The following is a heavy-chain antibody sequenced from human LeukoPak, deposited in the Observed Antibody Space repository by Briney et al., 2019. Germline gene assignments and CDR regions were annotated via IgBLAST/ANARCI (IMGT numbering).Heavy chain of an antibody. V-gene: IGHV3-30*18. Sequence: GGSLRLSCAASGFTFSSYGMHWVRQAPGKGLEWVAVISYEGSNKYYADSVKGRFTISRDNSKNTLYLQMNSVRAEDTAVYYCAKSTLDIVVVPAAMSRYYYGMDVWGQGTTVTVSS. CDR1: GFTFSSYG. CDR2: ISYEGSNK. J-gene: IGHJ6*02. D-gene: IGHD2-2*03. CDR3: AKSTLDIVVVPAAMSRYYYGMDV.